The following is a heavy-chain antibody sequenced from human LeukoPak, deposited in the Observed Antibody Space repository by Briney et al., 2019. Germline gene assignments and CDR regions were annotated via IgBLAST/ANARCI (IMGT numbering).Heavy chain of an antibody. J-gene: IGHJ4*02. CDR2: ISDRGRRT. CDR1: GITLSNYG. Sequence: GESLRLSCAVSGITLSNYGMSWVRQAPGKGLEWVAGISDRGRRTNYADSVKGRFTISTDHPKNTLYLQMNSLGAEDTAVYFCAKRGVVIRVILVGFHKEAYYFDSWGQGALVTVSS. D-gene: IGHD3-22*01. V-gene: IGHV3-23*01. CDR3: AKRGVVIRVILVGFHKEAYYFDS.